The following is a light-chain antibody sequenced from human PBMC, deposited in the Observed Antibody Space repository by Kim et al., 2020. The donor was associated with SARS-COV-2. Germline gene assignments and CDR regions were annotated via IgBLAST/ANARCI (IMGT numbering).Light chain of an antibody. V-gene: IGKV1-33*01. CDR2: DAS. CDR3: QQYNNLPLT. Sequence: VSGRDRVTITFQARKDISNDLKWYQQKPGKAPKLLIYDASNFETGVPSRCSGSVSGTDFTFSISSLQREDIATYYCQQYNNLPLTVGGGTKMDIK. J-gene: IGKJ4*01. CDR1: KDISND.